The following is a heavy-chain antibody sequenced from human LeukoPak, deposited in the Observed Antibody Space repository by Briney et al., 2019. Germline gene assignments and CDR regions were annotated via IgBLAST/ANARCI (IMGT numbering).Heavy chain of an antibody. CDR1: GFTFTSYA. CDR3: AKVRDTRDWYKDAFDI. Sequence: GGSLRLSCAASGFTFTSYAMSWVRQAPGKGLEWVSAITGTGGSTYYAASVKGRFAVSRDNSKNTLYLQMSSLRAEDTAMYYCAKVRDTRDWYKDAFDIWGQGTRVTVSS. CDR2: ITGTGGST. J-gene: IGHJ3*02. D-gene: IGHD6-19*01. V-gene: IGHV3-23*01.